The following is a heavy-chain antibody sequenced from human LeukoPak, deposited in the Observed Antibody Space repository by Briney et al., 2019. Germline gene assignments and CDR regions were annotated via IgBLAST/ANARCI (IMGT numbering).Heavy chain of an antibody. V-gene: IGHV1-3*01. J-gene: IGHJ3*02. D-gene: IGHD3-22*01. CDR3: RSAGYYDSSGYYFDAFDI. CDR1: GGTFSSYA. Sequence: ASVKVSCKASGGTFSSYAISWVRQAPGQGLEWMGWINAGNGNTKYSQKFQGRVTITRDTSASTAYMELSSLRSEDTAVYYCRSAGYYDSSGYYFDAFDIWGQGTMVTVSS. CDR2: INAGNGNT.